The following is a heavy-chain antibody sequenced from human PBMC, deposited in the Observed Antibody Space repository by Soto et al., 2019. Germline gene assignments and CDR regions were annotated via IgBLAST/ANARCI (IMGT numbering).Heavy chain of an antibody. D-gene: IGHD6-13*01. V-gene: IGHV3-33*01. CDR1: GFTFSSYG. Sequence: QVQLVESGGGVVQPGRSLRLSCAASGFTFSSYGTHWVRQAPGKGLEWVAVIWSDGTNKYYAESVKGRFTISRDNAKNTLYRQMDSLRAEDTAVYYCARDAVGRAAGTFDYWGQGTLVTVSS. CDR3: ARDAVGRAAGTFDY. CDR2: IWSDGTNK. J-gene: IGHJ4*02.